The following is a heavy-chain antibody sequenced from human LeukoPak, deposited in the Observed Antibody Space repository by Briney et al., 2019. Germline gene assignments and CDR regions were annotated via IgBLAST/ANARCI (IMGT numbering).Heavy chain of an antibody. Sequence: PSETLSLTCAVSGGSISSAGYSWTCIRQPPGKGLEWIGYFYHSGSTYYNPSLRSRVTISVDRSKNQVSLKLSSVTAADTAVYYCARQGYSYADDYWGQGTLVTVSS. CDR1: GGSISSAGYS. D-gene: IGHD5-18*01. CDR3: ARQGYSYADDY. V-gene: IGHV4-30-2*01. J-gene: IGHJ4*02. CDR2: FYHSGST.